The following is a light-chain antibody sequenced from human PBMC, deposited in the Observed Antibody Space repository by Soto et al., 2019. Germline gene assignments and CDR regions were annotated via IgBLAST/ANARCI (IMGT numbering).Light chain of an antibody. CDR1: SSDVGGYNY. J-gene: IGLJ2*01. CDR3: SSYTSSSTLVV. Sequence: ALTQPASVSGSPGQSITISCTGTSSDVGGYNYVSWYQQHPGKAPKLMIYDVNNRPSGVSNRFSGSKSGNTASLTISGLQAEDEADYYCSSYTSSSTLVVFGGGTKLTVL. V-gene: IGLV2-14*01. CDR2: DVN.